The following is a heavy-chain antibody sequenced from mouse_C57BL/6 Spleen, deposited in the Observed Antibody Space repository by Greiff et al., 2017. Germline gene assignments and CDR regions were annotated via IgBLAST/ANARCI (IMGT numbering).Heavy chain of an antibody. J-gene: IGHJ3*01. D-gene: IGHD2-4*01. CDR1: GYAFSSSW. CDR2: IYPGAGDT. Sequence: VQLQQSGPELVKPGASVKISCKASGYAFSSSWMNWVKQRPGKGLEWIGRIYPGAGDTNYNGKFKGKATLTADKSSSTAYMQLSSLTSEDSAVYFCARCYDYDPAWFAYWGQGTLVTVSA. CDR3: ARCYDYDPAWFAY. V-gene: IGHV1-82*01.